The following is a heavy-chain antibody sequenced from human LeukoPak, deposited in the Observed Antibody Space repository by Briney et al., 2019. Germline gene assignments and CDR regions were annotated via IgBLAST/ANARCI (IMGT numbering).Heavy chain of an antibody. CDR2: ISSGGTYK. CDR1: GFTFSDYT. V-gene: IGHV3-21*01. CDR3: ASFVGSGHKY. D-gene: IGHD2-15*01. J-gene: IGHJ4*02. Sequence: GGSLRLSCAASGFTFSDYTMNWVRQAPGKGLEWVSSISSGGTYKYYADSVKGRFTISRDNAQNSLYLQMNSLRAEDTAVYYCASFVGSGHKYWGQGTLVTVSS.